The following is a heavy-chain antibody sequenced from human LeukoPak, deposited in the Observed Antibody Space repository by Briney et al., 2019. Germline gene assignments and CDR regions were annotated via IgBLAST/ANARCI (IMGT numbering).Heavy chain of an antibody. D-gene: IGHD6-13*01. CDR1: GGSISSFY. V-gene: IGHV4-4*07. Sequence: PSETLSLTCTVSGGSISSFYWSWLRQPAGKGLEWIGRIYTSGSTNYNPSLKSRVTMSVDTSKNQFSLKLSSVTAADTAVYYCARVRGSSWNRDYYYHYMDVWGKGTTVTISS. CDR3: ARVRGSSWNRDYYYHYMDV. J-gene: IGHJ6*03. CDR2: IYTSGST.